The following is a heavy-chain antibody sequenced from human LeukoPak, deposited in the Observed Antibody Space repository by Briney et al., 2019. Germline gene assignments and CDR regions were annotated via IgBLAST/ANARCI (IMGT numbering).Heavy chain of an antibody. CDR2: SYYSGST. CDR3: ARPPYSEGALDV. V-gene: IGHV4-39*01. Sequence: NSSETLSLTCTVSGGSISSSRYYWGWIRQPPGKGLEWIGSSYYSGSTYYNPSLKGRLTISVDTPKTQFPLKPSSVTAADTAVYYCARPPYSEGALDVWGQGTLVTVSS. CDR1: GGSISSSRYY. D-gene: IGHD6-13*01. J-gene: IGHJ3*01.